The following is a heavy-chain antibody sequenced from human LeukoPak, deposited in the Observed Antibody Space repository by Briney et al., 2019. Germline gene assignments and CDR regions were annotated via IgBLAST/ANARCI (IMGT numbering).Heavy chain of an antibody. CDR2: IHSSGST. D-gene: IGHD2-2*01. J-gene: IGHJ4*02. Sequence: SETLSLTCTVSGASITNSRYYWGWIRQPPGRGLEWIGSIHSSGSTYYNPSLKSRVTMSVDTSKNQFSLKLSSVTAADTAVYYCARRVEPGVFGYWAQGTLVTVSS. CDR3: ARRVEPGVFGY. V-gene: IGHV4-39*01. CDR1: GASITNSRYY.